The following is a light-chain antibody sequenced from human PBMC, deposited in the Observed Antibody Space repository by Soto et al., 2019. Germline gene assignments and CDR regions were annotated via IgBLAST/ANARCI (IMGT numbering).Light chain of an antibody. V-gene: IGLV2-14*03. J-gene: IGLJ1*01. Sequence: QSVLTQPAPVSGSPGQSITISCTGTSSDIGSFNYVSWYQHHPGTAPKLIIYGVSNRPSGVSNRFSGSKSGNTASLTISGLQAEDEADYYCSSYTTTSTQVFGTGTKVTVL. CDR3: SSYTTTSTQV. CDR2: GVS. CDR1: SSDIGSFNY.